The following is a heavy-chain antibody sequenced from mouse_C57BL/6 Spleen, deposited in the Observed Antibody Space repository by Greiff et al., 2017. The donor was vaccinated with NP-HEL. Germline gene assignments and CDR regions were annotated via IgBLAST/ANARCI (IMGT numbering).Heavy chain of an antibody. CDR2: IYPGDGDT. J-gene: IGHJ2*01. Sequence: VKLMESGPELVKPGASVKISCKASGYAFSSSWMNWVKQRPGKGLEWIGRIYPGDGDTNYNGKFKGKATLTADKSSSTAYMQLSSLTSEDSAVYFCARCNWDYFDYWGQGTTLTVSS. CDR1: GYAFSSSW. D-gene: IGHD4-1*01. CDR3: ARCNWDYFDY. V-gene: IGHV1-82*01.